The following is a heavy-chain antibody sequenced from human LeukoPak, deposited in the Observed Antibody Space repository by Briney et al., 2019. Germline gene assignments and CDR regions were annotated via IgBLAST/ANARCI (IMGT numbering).Heavy chain of an antibody. CDR2: ISYXGXNX. V-gene: IGHV3-30*18. J-gene: IGHJ4*02. Sequence: PGRSLRLSCAXSXXTFXSXXXXXXXXXXXXXXXWXXVISYXGXNXYYADSVKGXFXISRDNSKNTLYLQMNSLRAEDXAVYYCAKEGYSYGYVDYWGQGTLVTVSS. CDR3: AKEGYSYGYVDY. D-gene: IGHD5-18*01. CDR1: XXTFXSXX.